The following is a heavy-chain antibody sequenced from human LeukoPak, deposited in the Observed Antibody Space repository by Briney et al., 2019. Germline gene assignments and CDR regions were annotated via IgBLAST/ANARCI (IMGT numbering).Heavy chain of an antibody. CDR1: GFTFSSYA. J-gene: IGHJ6*02. Sequence: GGSLRLSCVASGFTFSSYAMHWVRQAPGKGLEWVAVISYDGSNKYYADSVKGRFTISRDNSKNTLYLQMNSLRAEDTAVYYCASIADDSSGSPDLDYYYGMDVWGQGTTVTVSS. D-gene: IGHD3-22*01. V-gene: IGHV3-30-3*01. CDR3: ASIADDSSGSPDLDYYYGMDV. CDR2: ISYDGSNK.